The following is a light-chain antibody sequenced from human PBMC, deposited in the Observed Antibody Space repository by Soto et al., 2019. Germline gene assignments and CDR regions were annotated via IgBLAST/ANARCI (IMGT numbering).Light chain of an antibody. CDR2: AAS. Sequence: DIQMTQAQSSVSAAVVCRVNITCGSSQCINSWLAWYQQRPGKAPKLLIYAASSLQSGVPSRFSSSGSGTDFTLTISSLQPEDFATYSCQKLNSYPLTCGGGHKGAI. J-gene: IGKJ4*01. V-gene: IGKV1-12*01. CDR3: QKLNSYPLT. CDR1: QCINSW.